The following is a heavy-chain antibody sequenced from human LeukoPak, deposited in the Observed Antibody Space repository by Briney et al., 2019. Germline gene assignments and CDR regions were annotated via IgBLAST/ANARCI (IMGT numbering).Heavy chain of an antibody. CDR1: GGSLRSSGHW. CDR3: ARQSGDQSSAWYFDA. J-gene: IGHJ4*02. V-gene: IGHV4-39*01. CDR2: IHYSGKV. D-gene: IGHD6-19*01. Sequence: KPSETLSLTCTVSGGSLRSSGHWWVWIRQPPGKGLEWIGSIHYSGKVYYNPSLKSRVTTSVDTSTDQFSLRLSSATAADTAIYYCARQSGDQSSAWYFDAWGQGTLVTVSS.